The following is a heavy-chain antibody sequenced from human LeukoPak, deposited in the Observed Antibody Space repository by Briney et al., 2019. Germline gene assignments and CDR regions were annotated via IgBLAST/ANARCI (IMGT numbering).Heavy chain of an antibody. CDR2: IYTSGST. D-gene: IGHD3-16*01. V-gene: IGHV4-61*02. J-gene: IGHJ3*02. Sequence: SQTLSLTCTVSGGSISSGSYYWSWIRQPAGKGLEWIGRIYTSGSTNYNPSLKSRVTISVDTSKNQFSLKLSSVTAADTAVYYCARARIALRLGELPRIGQDAFDIWGQGTMVTVSS. CDR1: GGSISSGSYY. CDR3: ARARIALRLGELPRIGQDAFDI.